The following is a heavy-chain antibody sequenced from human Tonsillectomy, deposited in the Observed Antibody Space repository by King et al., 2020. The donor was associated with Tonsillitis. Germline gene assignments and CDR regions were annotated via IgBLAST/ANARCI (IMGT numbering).Heavy chain of an antibody. Sequence: VQLVESGGDLVKPGGSLRLSCAASGFTFSNAWMSWARQASGKGLEWVGRIKSKSAGGTTDYAAPVKGRFTISRDDSKNTLYLQMNSLETEETAVYYCTTDRGIAVRPIFDSWGQGTLVTVSS. CDR3: TTDRGIAVRPIFDS. D-gene: IGHD6-6*01. V-gene: IGHV3-15*01. J-gene: IGHJ4*02. CDR1: GFTFSNAW. CDR2: IKSKSAGGTT.